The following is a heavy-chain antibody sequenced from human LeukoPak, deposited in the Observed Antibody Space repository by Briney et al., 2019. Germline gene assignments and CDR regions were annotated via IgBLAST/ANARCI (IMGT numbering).Heavy chain of an antibody. V-gene: IGHV3-23*01. CDR3: AKDLGQWLVLLY. CDR2: ISGSGGGT. J-gene: IGHJ4*02. D-gene: IGHD6-19*01. CDR1: GFTFTTYA. Sequence: GGSLRLSCAASGFTFTTYAMSWVRQAPGKGLEWVSLISGSGGGTYYADSVKGRFTISRDNSKNMVYLQVNSLRADDTAVYYCAKDLGQWLVLLYWGQGTLVIVSS.